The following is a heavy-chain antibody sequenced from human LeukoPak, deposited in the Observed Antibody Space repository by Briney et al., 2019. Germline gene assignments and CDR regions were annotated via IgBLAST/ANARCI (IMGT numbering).Heavy chain of an antibody. CDR3: AKEYSGYDFDY. CDR1: GFTFSSYS. D-gene: IGHD5-12*01. Sequence: GGSLRLSCAASGFTFSSYSMSWVRQAPGKGLEWVAATSGSGGNTYYADSVRGRFTISRDNSKNTLYLQMNSLRAEDTAVYYCAKEYSGYDFDYWGQGTLVTVSS. J-gene: IGHJ4*02. CDR2: TSGSGGNT. V-gene: IGHV3-23*01.